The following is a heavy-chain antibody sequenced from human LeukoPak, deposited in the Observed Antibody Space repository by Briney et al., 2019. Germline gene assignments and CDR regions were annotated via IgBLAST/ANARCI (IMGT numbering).Heavy chain of an antibody. V-gene: IGHV1-18*01. Sequence: GASVKVSCKASGYTFTSYGISWVRQAPGQGVEWMGWISAYNGNTNYAQKLQGRVTMTTDTSTSTAYMELRSLRSDDTAVYHCASDRFHVFGELLNYYYYGMDVWGQGTTVTVSS. CDR1: GYTFTSYG. CDR2: ISAYNGNT. J-gene: IGHJ6*02. CDR3: ASDRFHVFGELLNYYYYGMDV. D-gene: IGHD3-10*01.